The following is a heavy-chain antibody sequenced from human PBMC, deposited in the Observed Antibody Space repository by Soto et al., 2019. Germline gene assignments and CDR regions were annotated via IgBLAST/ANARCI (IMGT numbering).Heavy chain of an antibody. Sequence: SGPTLVNPTQTLTLTCTFSGFSLSASGVGVGWIRQPAGKALEWLALIYWDDDKRYSPSLKSRVTITKDTSKNQVVLTMTNMDPVDTATYYCAHRPGGDYVFDYWGQGTLVTVSS. CDR1: GFSLSASGVG. CDR2: IYWDDDK. D-gene: IGHD2-21*02. V-gene: IGHV2-5*02. CDR3: AHRPGGDYVFDY. J-gene: IGHJ4*02.